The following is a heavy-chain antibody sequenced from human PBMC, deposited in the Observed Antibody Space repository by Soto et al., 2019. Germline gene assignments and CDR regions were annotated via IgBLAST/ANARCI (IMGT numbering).Heavy chain of an antibody. CDR1: GGSVNRHT. J-gene: IGHJ4*02. D-gene: IGHD3-22*01. CDR3: ARGWGYDSTDYYYAY. CDR2: IIPICGTA. V-gene: IGHV1-69*01. Sequence: QVQLVQSGAEVRKPGSSVRVSCKASGGSVNRHTISWVRQAPGQGLEWMGGIIPICGTANHAQKFQGRVTIIADESTSTVYMELSSLRSDETAIYYCARGWGYDSTDYYYAYWGQGTLVIVSS.